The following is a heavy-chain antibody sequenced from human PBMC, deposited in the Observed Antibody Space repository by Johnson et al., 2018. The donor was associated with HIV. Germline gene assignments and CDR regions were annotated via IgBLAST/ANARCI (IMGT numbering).Heavy chain of an antibody. CDR2: IRYDETNK. J-gene: IGHJ3*02. D-gene: IGHD6-25*01. CDR1: GLPLSNYG. V-gene: IGHV3-30*02. CDR3: ARLAAYDAFDI. Sequence: QVLLVESGGGVVQPGGSLRLSCVASGLPLSNYGMHWVRQAPGKGLEWVAFIRYDETNKDYADSVKGRFTISRDSSKNSLYLQMNSLRAEDTAVYYCARLAAYDAFDIWGQGTMVTVSS.